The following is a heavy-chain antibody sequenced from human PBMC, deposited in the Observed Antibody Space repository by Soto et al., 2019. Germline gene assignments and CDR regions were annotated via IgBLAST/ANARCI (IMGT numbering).Heavy chain of an antibody. J-gene: IGHJ4*02. Sequence: QLQLQESGPGLVKPSETLSLTCSVSDDSINSDKYYWGWIRQPPGKGLEWIGSIYYRGNAYYNPSLQTRGTIPLDKSRSQFSLKLNSVTAADSAVYFCARLEGLATISYYFDFWGPGALVTVSS. CDR3: ARLEGLATISYYFDF. CDR2: IYYRGNA. V-gene: IGHV4-39*01. D-gene: IGHD3-9*01. CDR1: DDSINSDKYY.